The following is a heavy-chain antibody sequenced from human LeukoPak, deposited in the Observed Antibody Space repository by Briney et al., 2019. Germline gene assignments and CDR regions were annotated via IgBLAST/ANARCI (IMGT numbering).Heavy chain of an antibody. D-gene: IGHD1-7*01. CDR2: ISPDGRST. V-gene: IGHV3-74*01. CDR1: GFTFSSYW. J-gene: IGHJ4*02. CDR3: ARAHDGNYGRFDN. Sequence: PGGCLRLSCAASGFTFSSYWMHWVRQAPGKGLVWVSRISPDGRSTTYADSVKGRFTISRDNAKNTLYLQMNSLSAEDTAVYYCARAHDGNYGRFDNWGQGTLVTLSS.